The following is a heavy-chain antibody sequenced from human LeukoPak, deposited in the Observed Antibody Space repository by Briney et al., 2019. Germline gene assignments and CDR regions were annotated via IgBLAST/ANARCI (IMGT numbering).Heavy chain of an antibody. J-gene: IGHJ3*02. CDR2: INHSGST. CDR3: AINNYGDYVDAFDI. D-gene: IGHD4-17*01. Sequence: PSETLSLTCAVYGGSFSGYYWSWIRQPPGKGLEWIGEINHSGSTNYNPSLKSRVTLSVATSKNQFSLKMSSVTAEDTAVYYCAINNYGDYVDAFDIWGQGTMVTVSS. CDR1: GGSFSGYY. V-gene: IGHV4-34*01.